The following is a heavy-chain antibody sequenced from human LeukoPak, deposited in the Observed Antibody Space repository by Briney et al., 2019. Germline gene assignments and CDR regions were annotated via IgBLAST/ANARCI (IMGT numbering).Heavy chain of an antibody. V-gene: IGHV3-49*04. CDR3: TRVESDSSGYYYYFDY. D-gene: IGHD3-22*01. CDR2: IRSKAYGGTT. J-gene: IGHJ4*02. Sequence: GGSLRLSCTASGFTFGDYAMSWVRQAPGKGLEWVGFIRSKAYGGTTEYAASVKGRFTISRDDSKSIAYLLMNSLKTEDTAVYYCTRVESDSSGYYYYFDYWGQGTLVTVSS. CDR1: GFTFGDYA.